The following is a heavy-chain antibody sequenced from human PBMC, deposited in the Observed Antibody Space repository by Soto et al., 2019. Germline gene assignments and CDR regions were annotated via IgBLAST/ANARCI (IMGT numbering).Heavy chain of an antibody. CDR1: GFTFSSYA. V-gene: IGHV3-23*01. J-gene: IGHJ6*02. CDR2: ISGSGGST. D-gene: IGHD6-19*01. CDR3: AKDAHSSGWYVGFRYYYYGMDV. Sequence: GVLRLSCAASGFTFSSYAMSWVRQAPGKGLEWVSAISGSGGSTYYADSVKGRFTISRDNSKNTLYLQMNSLRAEDTAVYYCAKDAHSSGWYVGFRYYYYGMDVWGQGTTVTVSS.